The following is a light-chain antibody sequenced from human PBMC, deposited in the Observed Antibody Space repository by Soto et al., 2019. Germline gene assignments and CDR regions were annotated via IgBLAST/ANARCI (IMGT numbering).Light chain of an antibody. Sequence: DIQITQSPSSLSASVGDRVTITCRASQSISSYLNWYQQKPGQAPKLLIYAASSLQSGVPSRFSGSGSGTDFTLTISSLQPEEFATYYCQQSYSTPTTFGQGTKVEIK. CDR1: QSISSY. J-gene: IGKJ1*01. CDR2: AAS. V-gene: IGKV1-39*01. CDR3: QQSYSTPTT.